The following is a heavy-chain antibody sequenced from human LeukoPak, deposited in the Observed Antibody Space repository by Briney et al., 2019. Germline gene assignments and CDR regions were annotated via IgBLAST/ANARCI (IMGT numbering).Heavy chain of an antibody. V-gene: IGHV4-4*07. CDR2: IYTSGST. D-gene: IGHD2-2*01. J-gene: IGHJ3*02. Sequence: SETLSLTCTVSGGSISSYYWSWIRQPAGKGLEWIGRIYTSGSTNYNPSLKSRVTMSVDTSKNQFSLKLSSVTAADAAVYYCARAAIVVVPAAMALDAFDIWGQGTMVTVSS. CDR3: ARAAIVVVPAAMALDAFDI. CDR1: GGSISSYY.